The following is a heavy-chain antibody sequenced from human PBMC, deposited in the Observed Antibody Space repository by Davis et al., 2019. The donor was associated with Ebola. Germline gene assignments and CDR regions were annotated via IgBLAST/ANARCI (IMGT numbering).Heavy chain of an antibody. Sequence: GGSLRLSCVVSGFSFSRYSMNWVRQAPGKGLEWVSYISSSSSTIYYADSVKGRFTISRDNAKNSLSLQMNFLGDEDTAVYYCASTYDILTGLTYYYGMDVWGQGTTVTVSS. CDR2: ISSSSSTI. D-gene: IGHD3-9*01. V-gene: IGHV3-48*02. CDR3: ASTYDILTGLTYYYGMDV. CDR1: GFSFSRYS. J-gene: IGHJ6*02.